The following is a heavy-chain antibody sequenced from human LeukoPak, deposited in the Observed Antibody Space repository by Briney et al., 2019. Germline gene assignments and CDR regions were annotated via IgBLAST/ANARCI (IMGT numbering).Heavy chain of an antibody. V-gene: IGHV4-34*01. Sequence: SETLSLTCAVYGGSFSGYYRSWIRQPPGEGLEWIGEINHSGSTNYNPSLKSRVTISVDTSKNQFSLKLSSVTAADTAVYYCARGRKGSSAAGRECWFDPWGQGTLVTVSS. CDR2: INHSGST. J-gene: IGHJ5*02. D-gene: IGHD6-13*01. CDR3: ARGRKGSSAAGRECWFDP. CDR1: GGSFSGYY.